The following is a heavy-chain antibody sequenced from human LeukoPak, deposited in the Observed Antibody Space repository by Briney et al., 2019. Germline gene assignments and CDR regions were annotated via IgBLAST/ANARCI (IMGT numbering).Heavy chain of an antibody. D-gene: IGHD3-22*01. V-gene: IGHV3-15*01. Sequence: SGGSLRLSCAASGFTFSKAWMSWVRQAPGKGLEWVGRIKSKSDGGTTDLAAPVKGRVTVSRDDSKDTVYLQMNSLKIEDTAVYYCITDPRYKYDSSGLDYWGQGALVTVSS. CDR3: ITDPRYKYDSSGLDY. J-gene: IGHJ4*02. CDR1: GFTFSKAW. CDR2: IKSKSDGGTT.